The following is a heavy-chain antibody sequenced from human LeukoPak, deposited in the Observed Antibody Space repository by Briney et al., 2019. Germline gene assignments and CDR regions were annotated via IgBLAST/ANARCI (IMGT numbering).Heavy chain of an antibody. V-gene: IGHV1-8*01. J-gene: IGHJ5*02. D-gene: IGHD3-3*01. CDR3: ARGQLRFLGGLFPPLGWFDP. CDR2: MNPNSGNT. CDR1: GYTFTSYD. Sequence: ASVKVSCKASGYTFTSYDINWVRQATGQGLEWMGWMNPNSGNTGYAQKFQGRVTMTRNTSISTAYMELSSLRSEDTAVYYCARGQLRFLGGLFPPLGWFDPWGQGTLVTVSS.